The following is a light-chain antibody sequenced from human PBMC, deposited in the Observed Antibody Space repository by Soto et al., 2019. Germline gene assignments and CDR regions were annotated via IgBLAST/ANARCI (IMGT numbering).Light chain of an antibody. Sequence: QSALTQPRSVSGSPGQSVTISCTGTSSDVGGSNLVSWYQQHAGRGPKLVIYDVIKRPSGVPDRFSGSKSGNTASLTISGLQVEDEADYYCCSYAGNSLWVFGGGTQLTVL. V-gene: IGLV2-11*01. CDR3: CSYAGNSLWV. J-gene: IGLJ3*02. CDR2: DVI. CDR1: SSDVGGSNL.